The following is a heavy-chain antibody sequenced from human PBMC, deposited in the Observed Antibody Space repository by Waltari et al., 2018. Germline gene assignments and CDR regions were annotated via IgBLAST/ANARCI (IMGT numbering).Heavy chain of an antibody. D-gene: IGHD6-13*01. V-gene: IGHV1-8*01. CDR1: GYTFTSYD. CDR2: MNPNSGNT. Sequence: QVQLVQSGAEVKKPGASVKVSCKASGYTFTSYDINWVRQATGQGLEWMGWMNPNSGNTGYAQKFQGRVTMTRNTSISTAYMELSSLRSEDTAVYYCARVSSSWYYYYYYGMDVWGQGTTVTVSS. CDR3: ARVSSSWYYYYYYGMDV. J-gene: IGHJ6*02.